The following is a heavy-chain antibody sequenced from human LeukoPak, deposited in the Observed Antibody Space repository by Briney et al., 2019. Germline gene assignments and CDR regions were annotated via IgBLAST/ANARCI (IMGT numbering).Heavy chain of an antibody. CDR3: ARAPPYCSSTSCTSDY. CDR1: GFTFSSYS. D-gene: IGHD2-2*01. Sequence: GGSMRLSCAASGFTFSSYSMNWVRQAPEEGLEWVSSISSSSSYIYYADSVKGRFTIARDNAKNSLYLQMNSLRAEDTAVYYCARAPPYCSSTSCTSDYWGQGTLVTVSS. V-gene: IGHV3-21*01. J-gene: IGHJ4*02. CDR2: ISSSSSYI.